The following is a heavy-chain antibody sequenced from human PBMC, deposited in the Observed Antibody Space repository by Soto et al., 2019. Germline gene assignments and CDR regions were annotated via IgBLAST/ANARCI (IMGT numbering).Heavy chain of an antibody. CDR3: ARAAFLRVGMDV. V-gene: IGHV1-46*01. CDR1: GGTFSSYA. D-gene: IGHD4-17*01. CDR2: INPSGGST. Sequence: ASVKVSCKASGGTFSSYAISWVRQAPGQGLEWMGIINPSGGSTSYAQKFQGRVTMTRDTSTSTVYMELSSLRSEDTAVYYCARAAFLRVGMDVWGQGTTVTVSS. J-gene: IGHJ6*02.